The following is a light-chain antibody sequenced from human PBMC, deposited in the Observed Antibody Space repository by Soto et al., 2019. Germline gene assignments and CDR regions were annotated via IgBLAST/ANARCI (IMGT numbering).Light chain of an antibody. J-gene: IGLJ2*01. CDR1: SSNIGAGYD. CDR2: DNS. CDR3: QSYDSSPSGSVV. V-gene: IGLV1-40*01. Sequence: QSVLTQPPSVSGAPGQRVTISCTGSSSNIGAGYDVHWYQQLPGTAPKLLIFDNSNRPSGVPDRISGSRSGTSASLAITGLQAEDEADYYCQSYDSSPSGSVVFGGGTKLTVL.